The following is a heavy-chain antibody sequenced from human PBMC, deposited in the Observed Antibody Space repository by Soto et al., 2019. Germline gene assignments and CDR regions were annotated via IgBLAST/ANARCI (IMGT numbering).Heavy chain of an antibody. CDR1: GFTFSSYG. J-gene: IGHJ6*02. CDR3: AKIQLPPYYYYYGMDV. V-gene: IGHV3-30*18. CDR2: ISYDGSNK. Sequence: GGSLRLSCAASGFTFSSYGMHWVRQAPGKGLEWVAVISYDGSNKYYADSVKGRFTISRDNSKNTLYLQMNSLRAEDTAVYYCAKIQLPPYYYYYGMDVWGQGTTVTVSS. D-gene: IGHD3-10*01.